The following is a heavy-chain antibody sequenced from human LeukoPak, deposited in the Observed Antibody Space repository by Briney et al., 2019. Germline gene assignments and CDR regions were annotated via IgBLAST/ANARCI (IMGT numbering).Heavy chain of an antibody. CDR1: GGTFSSYA. J-gene: IGHJ4*02. Sequence: ASVKVSCKASGGTFSSYAISWVRQAPGQGLEWMGGIIPIFGTANYAQKFQGRVTITADESTSTAYMELSSLRSEDTAVYHCARTRGYYDILTGYLDYWGQGTLVTVSS. D-gene: IGHD3-9*01. V-gene: IGHV1-69*13. CDR3: ARTRGYYDILTGYLDY. CDR2: IIPIFGTA.